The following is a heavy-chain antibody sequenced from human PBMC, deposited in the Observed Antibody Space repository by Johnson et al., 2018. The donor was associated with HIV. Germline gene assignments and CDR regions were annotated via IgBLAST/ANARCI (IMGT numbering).Heavy chain of an antibody. CDR2: IYSGGST. CDR3: ASQVNINHDAFDI. Sequence: VQLMESGGGLIQPGGSLRLSCAASGFTVSSNYMSWVRQAPGKGLEWVSVIYSGGSTYYADSVKGRFTISRDNSKNTLYLQMNSLRAEDTAVYYCASQVNINHDAFDIWGQGTMVTVSS. V-gene: IGHV3-53*01. CDR1: GFTVSSNY. D-gene: IGHD3-10*01. J-gene: IGHJ3*02.